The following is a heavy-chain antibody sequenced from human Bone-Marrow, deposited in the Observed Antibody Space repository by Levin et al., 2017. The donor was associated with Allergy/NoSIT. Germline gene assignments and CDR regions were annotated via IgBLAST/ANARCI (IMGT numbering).Heavy chain of an antibody. CDR1: GFTIDGYW. J-gene: IGHJ6*02. CDR2: IKSDGSGT. V-gene: IGHV3-74*01. D-gene: IGHD3-10*01. Sequence: PGGSLRLSCAASGFTIDGYWMHWVRQAPGKGLLWVSLIKSDGSGTTYADSVKGRFTISRDNAKNTVHLQMNSLRPEDTAVYYCARDYNYAMDLWGQGTTVTVSS. CDR3: ARDYNYAMDL.